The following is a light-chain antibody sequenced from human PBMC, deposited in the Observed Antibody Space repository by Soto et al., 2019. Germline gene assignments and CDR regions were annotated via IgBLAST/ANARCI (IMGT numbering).Light chain of an antibody. CDR1: QSVSSSY. J-gene: IGKJ1*01. Sequence: EIVFTQSPGTLSLSPGERATLSCRASQSVSSSYLAWYQQKPGQAPRLLIYGASSRATGIPDRFSGSGSGTDFTLTISRLEPEDFAVYYCQQYDSSPKTFGQGTKVDTK. CDR2: GAS. CDR3: QQYDSSPKT. V-gene: IGKV3-20*01.